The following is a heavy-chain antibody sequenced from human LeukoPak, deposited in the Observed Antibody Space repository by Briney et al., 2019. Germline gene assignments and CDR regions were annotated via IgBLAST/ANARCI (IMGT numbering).Heavy chain of an antibody. CDR3: ARPSRTGGLGAFDI. CDR2: IRYSGST. CDR1: GGSISSNTYF. Sequence: RSSETLSLTCNVSGGSISSNTYFWGWIRRPPGKGLEWIGSIRYSGSTYYNPSLKSRVTISVDTSKNQFSLKLSSVTAVDTAVYYCARPSRTGGLGAFDIWGQGTVVTVSS. V-gene: IGHV4-39*01. J-gene: IGHJ3*02. D-gene: IGHD6-19*01.